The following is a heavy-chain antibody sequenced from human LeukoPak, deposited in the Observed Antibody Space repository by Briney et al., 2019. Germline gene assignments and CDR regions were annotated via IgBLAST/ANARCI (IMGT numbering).Heavy chain of an antibody. CDR2: IYYSGST. CDR1: GDSISSADYF. V-gene: IGHV4-39*07. CDR3: ARSVAGGWEPRPNWFDP. J-gene: IGHJ5*02. Sequence: SQTLSLTCTVTGDSISSADYFWTWIRQPPGKGLEWIGSIYYSGSTYYNPSLKSRVTISVDTSKNQFSLKLSSVTAADTAVYYCARSVAGGWEPRPNWFDPWGQGTLVTVSS. D-gene: IGHD1-26*01.